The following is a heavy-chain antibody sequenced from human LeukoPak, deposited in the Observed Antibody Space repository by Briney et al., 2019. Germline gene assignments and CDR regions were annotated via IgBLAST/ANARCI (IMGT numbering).Heavy chain of an antibody. D-gene: IGHD3-9*01. Sequence: GRSLRLSCTASGLTFGDYAISWVRQAPGKGLEWVGFIRSKAYGGATEYGASVKGRFTISRDDSKSIAYLQMNSLKTEDTAVYYCTRDILTGYYQPDYWGQGTLVTVSS. CDR3: TRDILTGYYQPDY. CDR2: IRSKAYGGAT. J-gene: IGHJ4*02. CDR1: GLTFGDYA. V-gene: IGHV3-49*04.